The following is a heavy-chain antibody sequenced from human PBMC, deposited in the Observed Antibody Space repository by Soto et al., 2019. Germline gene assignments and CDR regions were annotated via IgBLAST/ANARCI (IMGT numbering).Heavy chain of an antibody. CDR3: ARSQGGSSSLDIYYYYYYGMDV. D-gene: IGHD2-15*01. V-gene: IGHV1-69*01. J-gene: IGHJ6*02. Sequence: QVQLVQSGAEVQKPGSSVKVSCKAPGGTFSSYAITWVRQAPGQGLEWTGGIIPIFGTAKYAQQFQGRVTIPADDSTSTGHMELSSLRSEDTAVYYCARSQGGSSSLDIYYYYYYGMDVWGQGNTVTVSS. CDR2: IIPIFGTA. CDR1: GGTFSSYA.